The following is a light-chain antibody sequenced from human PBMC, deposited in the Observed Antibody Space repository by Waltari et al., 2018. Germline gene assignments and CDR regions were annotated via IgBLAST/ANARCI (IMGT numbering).Light chain of an antibody. Sequence: SYELTQPLSVLVAPDKTATITCEGDTIGRKSVHWYQQKPGQAPVLVMYYNSDRPSGIPERFSAFNSKNTATLTITRVEVGDEADYYCQVWDRSTDHVVFGGGTRLAVL. V-gene: IGLV3-21*04. CDR3: QVWDRSTDHVV. J-gene: IGLJ2*01. CDR2: YNS. CDR1: TIGRKS.